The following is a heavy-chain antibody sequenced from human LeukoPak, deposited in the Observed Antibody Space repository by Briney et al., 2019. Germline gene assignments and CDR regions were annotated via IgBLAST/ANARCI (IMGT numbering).Heavy chain of an antibody. J-gene: IGHJ4*02. CDR1: GGTFSSYA. D-gene: IGHD6-25*01. CDR3: ARGASRIAARLVFDY. V-gene: IGHV1-69*13. CDR2: IIPIFGTV. Sequence: SVKVSCKASGGTFSSYAISWVRQAPGQGLEWMGGIIPIFGTVNYAQKFQGRVTITADESTSTAYMELSSLRSEDTAVYYCARGASRIAARLVFDYWGQGTLVTVSS.